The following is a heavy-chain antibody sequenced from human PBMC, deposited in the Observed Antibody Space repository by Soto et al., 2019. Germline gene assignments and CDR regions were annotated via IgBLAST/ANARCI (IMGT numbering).Heavy chain of an antibody. CDR2: ISYDGSNK. D-gene: IGHD4-17*01. CDR1: GFTFSSYG. V-gene: IGHV3-30*18. J-gene: IGHJ4*02. Sequence: GGSLRLSCAASGFTFSSYGMHWVRQAPGKGLEWVAVISYDGSNKYYADSVKGRFTISRDNSKNTLYLQMNSLRAEDTAVYYCAKEWRDYGDYYDYWGQGTLVTVSS. CDR3: AKEWRDYGDYYDY.